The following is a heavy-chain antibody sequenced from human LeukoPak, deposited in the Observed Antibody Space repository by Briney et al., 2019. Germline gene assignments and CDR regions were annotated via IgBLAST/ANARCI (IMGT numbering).Heavy chain of an antibody. J-gene: IGHJ6*02. CDR2: IRSQAYGGTE. V-gene: IGHV3-49*04. CDR1: GFTFRDHA. CDR3: ARGPIYLWLYYGMDV. Sequence: PGGSLRLSCTASGFTFRDHAMTWVRQAPGKGLEGVSFIRSQAYGGTEEYAASVQGRFTISRDDSYSIAYLQMNSLKTEDTAVYYCARGPIYLWLYYGMDVWGQGTTVIVSS. D-gene: IGHD3-16*01.